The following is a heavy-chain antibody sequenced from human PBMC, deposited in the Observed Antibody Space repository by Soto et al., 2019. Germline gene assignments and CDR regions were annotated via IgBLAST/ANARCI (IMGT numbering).Heavy chain of an antibody. Sequence: PSETLSLTCAVYGGSFSGYYWSWIRQPPGKGLEWIGEINHSGSTNYNPSLKSRVTISVDTSKNQFSMSLTSVTAADTARYYCARMYSSGSGWFHPWGQGTLVTVSS. CDR3: ARMYSSGSGWFHP. D-gene: IGHD6-19*01. CDR2: INHSGST. J-gene: IGHJ5*02. CDR1: GGSFSGYY. V-gene: IGHV4-34*01.